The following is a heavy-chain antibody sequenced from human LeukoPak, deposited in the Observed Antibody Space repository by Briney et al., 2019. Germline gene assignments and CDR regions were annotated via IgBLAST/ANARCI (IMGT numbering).Heavy chain of an antibody. CDR3: ARLYYDFWSGYYFDY. CDR1: GGSISSGDYY. V-gene: IGHV4-30-4*01. J-gene: IGHJ4*02. Sequence: PSQTLSLTCTVSGGSISSGDYYWSWIRQPPGTGLEWIGYIYYSGSTYYNPSLKSRVTISVDTSKNLFSLKLSSVTAADTAVYYCARLYYDFWSGYYFDYWGQGTLVTVSS. D-gene: IGHD3-3*01. CDR2: IYYSGST.